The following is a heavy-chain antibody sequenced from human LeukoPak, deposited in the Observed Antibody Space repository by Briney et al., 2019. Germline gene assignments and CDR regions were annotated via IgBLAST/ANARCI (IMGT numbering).Heavy chain of an antibody. V-gene: IGHV3-30*14. Sequence: GGSLRLSCAASGFTFSGYAIHWVRQAPGKGLEWVAVISYDGSNKFYADSVKGRFTISRDNSNNTLYLQMNSLRAEDTAVYYCARGPSGYHNTGGQGTLVTVSS. J-gene: IGHJ4*02. CDR2: ISYDGSNK. D-gene: IGHD5-12*01. CDR1: GFTFSGYA. CDR3: ARGPSGYHNT.